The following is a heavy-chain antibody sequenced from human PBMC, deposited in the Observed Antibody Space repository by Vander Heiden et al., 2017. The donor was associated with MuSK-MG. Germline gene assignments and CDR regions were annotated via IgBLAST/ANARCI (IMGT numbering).Heavy chain of an antibody. J-gene: IGHJ3*02. CDR2: IYHSGST. CDR1: GYSISSGYY. D-gene: IGHD2-15*01. V-gene: IGHV4-38-2*02. Sequence: QVQLQESGPGLVKPSETLSLTCTVSGYSISSGYYWGWIRQPPGKGLEWIGSIYHSGSTYYNPSLKSRVTISVDTSKNQFSLKLSSVTAADTAVYYCARGKYCSGGSCSYAFDIWGQGTMVTVSS. CDR3: ARGKYCSGGSCSYAFDI.